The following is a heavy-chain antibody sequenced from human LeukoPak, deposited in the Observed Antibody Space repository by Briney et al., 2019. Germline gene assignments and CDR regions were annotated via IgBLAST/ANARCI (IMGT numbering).Heavy chain of an antibody. CDR3: ARGMNTSWREGLDF. CDR1: GDTFSKFG. CDR2: VIPSFGPA. Sequence: ASVKVSCKASGDTFSKFGFSWVRLAPGQGLQWMGWVIPSFGPADYTQEFQGRLTIATDESTSTAYMELNSLRLEDTGIYYCARGMNTSWREGLDFWGQGTPDTVSS. J-gene: IGHJ4*02. V-gene: IGHV1-69*05. D-gene: IGHD2-2*01.